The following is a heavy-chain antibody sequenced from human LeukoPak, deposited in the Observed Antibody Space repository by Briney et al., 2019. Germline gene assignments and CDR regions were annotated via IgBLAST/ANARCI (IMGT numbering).Heavy chain of an antibody. CDR3: ARIEAAAESLDY. CDR2: TDWDDDK. D-gene: IGHD6-25*01. Sequence: SGPALVKPTQTLTLTCTFSGFSLSTSGMCVTWIRQPPGKALEWLARTDWDDDKYYSTSLKTRLTISKDTSKNQVVPTMTNMDPVDTATYYCARIEAAAESLDYWGQGTLVTVSS. CDR1: GFSLSTSGMC. J-gene: IGHJ4*02. V-gene: IGHV2-70*11.